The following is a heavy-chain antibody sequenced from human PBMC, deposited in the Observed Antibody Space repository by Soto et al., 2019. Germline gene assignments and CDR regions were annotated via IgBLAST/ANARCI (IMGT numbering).Heavy chain of an antibody. V-gene: IGHV4-59*01. CDR1: GGSISSYY. D-gene: IGHD3-3*01. J-gene: IGHJ3*02. Sequence: PSETLTLTCTVSGGSISSYYWCWIRQPPGKGLEWIGYIYYSGSTNYNPSLKSRVTISVDTSKNQFSLKLSSVTAADTAVYYCARDFWSCDEAFDIWGQGKMVT. CDR2: IYYSGST. CDR3: ARDFWSCDEAFDI.